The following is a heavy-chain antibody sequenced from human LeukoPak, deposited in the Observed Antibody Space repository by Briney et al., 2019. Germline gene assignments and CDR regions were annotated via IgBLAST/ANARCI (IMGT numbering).Heavy chain of an antibody. Sequence: SETLSLTCTVSGGSISSYYWSWIRQPPGKGLEWIGYIYYSGSTNYNPSLKSRVTISVDTSKNQLSLKLSSVTAADTAVYYCARGGLSSWGIGNYYYYYMDVWGKGTTVTVSS. V-gene: IGHV4-59*01. CDR2: IYYSGST. D-gene: IGHD6-13*01. J-gene: IGHJ6*03. CDR1: GGSISSYY. CDR3: ARGGLSSWGIGNYYYYYMDV.